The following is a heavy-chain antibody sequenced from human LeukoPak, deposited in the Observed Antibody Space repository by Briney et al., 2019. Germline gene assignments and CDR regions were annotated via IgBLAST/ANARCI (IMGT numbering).Heavy chain of an antibody. CDR3: ARVIAGAIDY. J-gene: IGHJ4*02. CDR1: GFTFSHYS. Sequence: GGSLRLSCAASGFTFSHYSMTWVRQSPGKGLEWVANVAQDGRAHNYLDSLKGRFTITRDNPQNSPYLQMHSLRAEDAAVYYWARVIAGAIDYWGQGILVTVSS. D-gene: IGHD6-13*01. CDR2: VAQDGRAH. V-gene: IGHV3-7*01.